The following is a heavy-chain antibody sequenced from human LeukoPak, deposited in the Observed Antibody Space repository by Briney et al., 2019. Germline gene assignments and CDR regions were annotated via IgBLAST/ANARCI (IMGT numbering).Heavy chain of an antibody. D-gene: IGHD5-12*01. CDR3: AKEAGYSGYDYPDY. CDR2: ISGSGYST. V-gene: IGHV3-23*01. J-gene: IGHJ4*02. CDR1: GFTFSSYA. Sequence: GGSLRLSCAASGFTFSSYAMSWVRQAPAKGLEWVSAISGSGYSTYYADSVQGRFTISRDNSKNTLYLPMNSLSGEDTAVYYCAKEAGYSGYDYPDYWGQGTLVTVSS.